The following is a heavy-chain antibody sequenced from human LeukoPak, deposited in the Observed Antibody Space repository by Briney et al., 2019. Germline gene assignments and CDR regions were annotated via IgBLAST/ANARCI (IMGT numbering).Heavy chain of an antibody. CDR2: IYSGGST. D-gene: IGHD5-24*01. J-gene: IGHJ4*02. CDR1: GFTVSSNY. CDR3: ARARDGYNYVWSY. Sequence: GGSLRLSCAASGFTVSSNYMSWVRQAPGKGLEWVSVIYSGGSTYYEDSVRGRFTISRDNSKNTLYLQMNSLRAEDTAVYYCARARDGYNYVWSYWGQGTLVTVSS. V-gene: IGHV3-53*01.